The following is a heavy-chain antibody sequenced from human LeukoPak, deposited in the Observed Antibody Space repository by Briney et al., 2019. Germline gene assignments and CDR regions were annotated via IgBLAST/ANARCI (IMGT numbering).Heavy chain of an antibody. V-gene: IGHV4-61*01. J-gene: IGHJ4*02. D-gene: IGHD1-26*01. CDR1: GGSISSSSYY. CDR2: VYYTGST. CDR3: ARDRGTYLPGTFDH. Sequence: PSETLSLTCTVSGGSISSSSYYWSWIRQPPGKGLEWIGYVYYTGSTNYNPSLKSRVTISVYMSKNQFSLKLSSETAADTAVYYCARDRGTYLPGTFDHWGQGTLVTVSS.